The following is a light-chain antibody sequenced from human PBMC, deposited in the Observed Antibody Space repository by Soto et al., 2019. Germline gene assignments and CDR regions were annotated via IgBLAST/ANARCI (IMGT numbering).Light chain of an antibody. J-gene: IGKJ4*01. CDR1: QGISRW. CDR3: QQYLSFPLT. CDR2: GAS. V-gene: IGKV1D-16*01. Sequence: DLQMTQSPSSLSASVGDTVTITCRASQGISRWLAWYQQKPGQAPKSLIYGASNLHSGVPSRFSGSGSGTDFTLTISSLQPEDFATYFCQQYLSFPLTFGGGTKVEIK.